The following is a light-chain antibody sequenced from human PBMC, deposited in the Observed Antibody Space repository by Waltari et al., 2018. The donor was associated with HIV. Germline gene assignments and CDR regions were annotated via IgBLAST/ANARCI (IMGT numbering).Light chain of an antibody. CDR2: EVT. CDR3: SSYSPTNKFYVL. Sequence: QSALTQPPSASGSPGPSVTISRTATSSDIGGYNYVPCYQQHPGKAPKLIMTEVTKRPSGVPDRFSGSKSGNTASLTVSGLQAEDEAHYYCSSYSPTNKFYVLFGGGTTLTVL. CDR1: SSDIGGYNY. J-gene: IGLJ2*01. V-gene: IGLV2-8*01.